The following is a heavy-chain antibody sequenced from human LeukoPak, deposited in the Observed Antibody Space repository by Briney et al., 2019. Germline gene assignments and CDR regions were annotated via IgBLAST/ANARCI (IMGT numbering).Heavy chain of an antibody. Sequence: GGSLRLSCATSGFTFSSYALNWVRQAPGKGLEWVAGISASSGNTFYADSVKGRFTISRDSSKGTLFLQMNSLRAEDTAVYYCAKVSCGGNCFYAFDVWGRGTMVAVSS. J-gene: IGHJ3*01. CDR2: ISASSGNT. V-gene: IGHV3-23*01. CDR1: GFTFSSYA. D-gene: IGHD2-21*02. CDR3: AKVSCGGNCFYAFDV.